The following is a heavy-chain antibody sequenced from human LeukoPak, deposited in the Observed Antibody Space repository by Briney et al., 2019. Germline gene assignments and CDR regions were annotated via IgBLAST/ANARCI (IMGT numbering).Heavy chain of an antibody. J-gene: IGHJ3*02. CDR2: IYYSGST. CDR3: ARVGYGDGYDAFDI. D-gene: IGHD2-8*01. Sequence: SSETLSLTCTVSGGSISSSSYYWGWIRQPPGKGLEWIGSIYYSGSTYYNPSLKSRVTISVDTSKNQFSLKLSSVTAADTAVYYCARVGYGDGYDAFDIWGQGTMVTVSS. CDR1: GGSISSSSYY. V-gene: IGHV4-39*07.